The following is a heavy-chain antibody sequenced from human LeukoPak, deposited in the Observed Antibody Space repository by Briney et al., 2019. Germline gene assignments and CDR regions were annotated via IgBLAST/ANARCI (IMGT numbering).Heavy chain of an antibody. CDR1: GGSISSGDYY. V-gene: IGHV4-30-4*08. J-gene: IGHJ4*02. CDR3: ARGVMDVNYFDY. Sequence: SETLSLTCTVSGGSISSGDYYWSWIRQPPGKGLEWLGYIYYSGSTYYNPSLKSRVTISVDTSKNQFSLKLSSVTAADTAVYYCARGVMDVNYFDYWGQGTLVTVSS. D-gene: IGHD3/OR15-3a*01. CDR2: IYYSGST.